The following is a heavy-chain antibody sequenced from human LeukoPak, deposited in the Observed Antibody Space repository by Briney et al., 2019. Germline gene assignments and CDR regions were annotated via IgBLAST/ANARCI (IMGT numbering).Heavy chain of an antibody. CDR1: GFTFSSYG. J-gene: IGHJ4*02. V-gene: IGHV3-30*02. CDR3: VIDPYYYDSTNYHEDY. CDR2: IRYDGSNK. D-gene: IGHD3-22*01. Sequence: LPGGSLRLSCAASGFTFSSYGMHWVRQAPGKGLEWVALIRYDGSNKYYAESVKGRFTISRDNSKNTLYLQMNSLRAEDTAVYYCVIDPYYYDSTNYHEDYWGQGTLVTVSS.